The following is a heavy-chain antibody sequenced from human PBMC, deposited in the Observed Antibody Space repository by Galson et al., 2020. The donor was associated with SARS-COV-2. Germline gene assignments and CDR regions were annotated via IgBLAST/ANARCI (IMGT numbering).Heavy chain of an antibody. Sequence: GSLRLSCAASGFTFSSYGMHWVRQAPGKGLEWVAVIWYDGSNKYYADSVKGRFTISRDNSKNTLYLQMNSLRAEDTAVYYCARDYYYYYGMDVWGQGTTVTVSS. J-gene: IGHJ6*02. CDR1: GFTFSSYG. V-gene: IGHV3-33*01. CDR3: ARDYYYYYGMDV. CDR2: IWYDGSNK.